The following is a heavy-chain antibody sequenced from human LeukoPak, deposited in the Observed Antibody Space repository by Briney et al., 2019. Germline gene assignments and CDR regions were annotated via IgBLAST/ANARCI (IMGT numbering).Heavy chain of an antibody. CDR2: INAGNGNT. CDR1: GYTFTSYV. V-gene: IGHV1-3*01. D-gene: IGHD6-13*01. Sequence: GASVKVSCKASGYTFTSYVMHWVRQPPGQRLEWMGWINAGNGNTKYSQKFQGRATVTRDTSASTAYMELSSLRSEDTAVYYCARDTPYSSSSSAINDEPFDYWGEGTLVTVSS. J-gene: IGHJ4*02. CDR3: ARDTPYSSSSSAINDEPFDY.